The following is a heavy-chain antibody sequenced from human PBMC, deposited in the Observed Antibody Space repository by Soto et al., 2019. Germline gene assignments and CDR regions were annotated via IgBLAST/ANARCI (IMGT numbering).Heavy chain of an antibody. Sequence: GGSLRLSCAASGFTFSSYWMSWVRQAPGKGLEWVANIKQDGSEKYYLASVKGRFTNSCDNAKNSLYLQMNSLRAEDTAVYYCARDREQLVPNYYYYMDVWGKGTTVTVSS. D-gene: IGHD6-13*01. CDR3: ARDREQLVPNYYYYMDV. CDR2: IKQDGSEK. CDR1: GFTFSSYW. V-gene: IGHV3-7*01. J-gene: IGHJ6*03.